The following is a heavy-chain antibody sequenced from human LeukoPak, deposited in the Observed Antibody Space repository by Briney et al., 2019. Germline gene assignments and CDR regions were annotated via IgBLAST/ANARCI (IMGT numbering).Heavy chain of an antibody. J-gene: IGHJ4*02. CDR2: KNDSGNG. CDR3: ARHLTTWGDN. D-gene: IGHD4-17*01. CDR1: GRSIGGSSYY. V-gene: IGHV4-39*01. Sequence: PSETLSLTCAVSGRSIGGSSYYWSWIRPPPGKGLEWIGSKNDSGNGYYNPSLKGRLTMSVDTSKNHFSLKLTSVTAADSGLYYCARHLTTWGDNWGQGTVVIVSS.